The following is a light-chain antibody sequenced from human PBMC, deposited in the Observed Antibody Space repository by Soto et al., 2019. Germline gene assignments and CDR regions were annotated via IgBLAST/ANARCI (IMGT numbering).Light chain of an antibody. CDR3: QQSYILPRT. CDR2: AAS. CDR1: QSISSY. J-gene: IGKJ1*01. Sequence: DIQMTQSPSSLSAAVGDRVTITCRASQSISSYLNWYQQKPGKAPKLLIYAASSLQSGVPSRVSGSGSGTDFTLTISSLQPEDFATYCCQQSYILPRTFGQVTMVEIK. V-gene: IGKV1-39*01.